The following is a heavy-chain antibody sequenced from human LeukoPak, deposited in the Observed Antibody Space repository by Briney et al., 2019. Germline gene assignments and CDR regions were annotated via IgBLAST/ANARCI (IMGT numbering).Heavy chain of an antibody. CDR1: GGSISSSNFY. V-gene: IGHV4-39*02. J-gene: IGHJ6*02. Sequence: PSETLSLTCTVSGGSISSSNFYWGWIRQPPGKGLEWIGTISYSGSTFYSPSLKSRVTISVDTSKNQFSLKLNSVTAADTAVYYCARDGTAVVTAFGDYGMDVWGQGTTVTVSS. D-gene: IGHD2-21*02. CDR3: ARDGTAVVTAFGDYGMDV. CDR2: ISYSGST.